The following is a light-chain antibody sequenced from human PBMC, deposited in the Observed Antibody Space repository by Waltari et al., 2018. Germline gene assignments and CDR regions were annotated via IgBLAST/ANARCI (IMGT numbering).Light chain of an antibody. CDR1: QSVCGN. CDR3: QQYNNWPPQDA. J-gene: IGKJ2*01. Sequence: EIVMTQSPATLCVSAGETATLSCRASQSVCGNLAWYQQKPGQAPRLLIYAASTRATGTRGRYRGSGSGTEFTLTISSMKSEDFAISYCQQYNNWPPQDAFGQGTKLEIK. V-gene: IGKV3-15*01. CDR2: AAS.